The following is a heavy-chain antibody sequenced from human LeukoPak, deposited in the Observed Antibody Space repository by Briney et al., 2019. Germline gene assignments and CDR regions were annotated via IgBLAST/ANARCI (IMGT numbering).Heavy chain of an antibody. Sequence: GGSLRLSCAASEFTLTNYAMNWVSQAPGEGLEWDSGISGGGGSTYYADSVKGRFTISRDNSKHTLYLQMDSLRAEDTALYYCAKGSGINHYHWIDPWGQGTLVTVSS. CDR1: EFTLTNYA. V-gene: IGHV3-23*01. CDR2: ISGGGGST. J-gene: IGHJ5*02. CDR3: AKGSGINHYHWIDP. D-gene: IGHD1-14*01.